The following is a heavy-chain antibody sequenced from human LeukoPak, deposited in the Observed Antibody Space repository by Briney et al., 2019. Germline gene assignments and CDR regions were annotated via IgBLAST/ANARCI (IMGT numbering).Heavy chain of an antibody. CDR1: GVSISSYY. J-gene: IGHJ6*03. Sequence: SETLSLTCTVSGVSISSYYWSWIRQPAGKGLEWIGRIYTTGSTNYNPSLKSRVTISLDTSKNQFSLRLSSVTAADTAVYYCARLQYSSSSGHYYYMDVWGKGTTVTVSS. CDR3: ARLQYSSSSGHYYYMDV. V-gene: IGHV4-4*07. CDR2: IYTTGST. D-gene: IGHD6-6*01.